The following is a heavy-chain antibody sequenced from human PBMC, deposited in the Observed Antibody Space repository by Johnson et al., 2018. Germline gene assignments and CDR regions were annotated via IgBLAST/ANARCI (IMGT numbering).Heavy chain of an antibody. CDR1: GYTFINYY. V-gene: IGHV1-46*01. D-gene: IGHD1-26*01. Sequence: QVQLVQSGAEVTEPGASVKVSCKASGYTFINYYMHWVRQAPGQGLEWMGIINSRTGTAHHAQEFQGRVTMTRDTSTGTIYMDLNSLRSEDTAKYYCARGGVRGANAFDIWGQGTMVTVSS. CDR3: ARGGVRGANAFDI. CDR2: INSRTGTA. J-gene: IGHJ3*02.